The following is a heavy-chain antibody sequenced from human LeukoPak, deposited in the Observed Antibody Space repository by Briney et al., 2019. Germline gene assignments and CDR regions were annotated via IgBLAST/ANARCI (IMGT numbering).Heavy chain of an antibody. Sequence: GMSLRLSCAASGFAFSSYGMHWVRQAPGKGLVWVSRINADASLIIYADSVKGRFTIFRDNAKNTLYLQMNSLRAEDTAVYYCAKPDFWYFDYWGQGTLVTVSS. J-gene: IGHJ4*02. CDR3: AKPDFWYFDY. CDR2: INADASLI. V-gene: IGHV3-74*01. D-gene: IGHD3-3*01. CDR1: GFAFSSYG.